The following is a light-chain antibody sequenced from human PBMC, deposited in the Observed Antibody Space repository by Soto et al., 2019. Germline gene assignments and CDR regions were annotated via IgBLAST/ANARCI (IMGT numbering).Light chain of an antibody. Sequence: DIGMTQSPDSLAVSLGERATSNCKSSQSVLYSSNHKNCLAWYQQKPGQPPKLLIYWASTREAGVPDRFSGSGSGTDFTLTISSLQAEDVAVYYCQQYYSTPWTFGQGTKVEIK. J-gene: IGKJ1*01. CDR3: QQYYSTPWT. CDR2: WAS. CDR1: QSVLYSSNHKNC. V-gene: IGKV4-1*01.